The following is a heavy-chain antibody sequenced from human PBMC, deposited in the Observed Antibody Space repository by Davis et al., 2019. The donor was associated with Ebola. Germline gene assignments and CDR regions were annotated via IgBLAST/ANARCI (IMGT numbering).Heavy chain of an antibody. V-gene: IGHV4-59*01. D-gene: IGHD2-2*01. CDR2: IYYSGST. CDR3: ARVPAAARYYYDGMDV. J-gene: IGHJ6*04. CDR1: GGSIRSYY. Sequence: SETLSLTCIVSGGSIRSYYWTWIRQPPGKGLEWIGYIYYSGSTNYNPSLKSRVTISVDTSKNKFSLKLSSVTAADTAVYYCARVPAAARYYYDGMDVWGKGTTVTVSS.